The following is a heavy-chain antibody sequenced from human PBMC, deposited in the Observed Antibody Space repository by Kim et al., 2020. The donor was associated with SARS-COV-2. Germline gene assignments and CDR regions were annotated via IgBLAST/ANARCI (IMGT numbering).Heavy chain of an antibody. Sequence: ASVKGSCKASGYTFTGYYMHWVRQAPGQGPEWMGWINPNSGGPNYEQKFQGRVTMTRDTSISTAYMELSRLRSDDTAVYYCARGDWYAGLVYWGQGALVTVS. CDR1: GYTFTGYY. CDR2: INPNSGGP. V-gene: IGHV1-2*02. D-gene: IGHD3-9*01. CDR3: ARGDWYAGLVY. J-gene: IGHJ4*02.